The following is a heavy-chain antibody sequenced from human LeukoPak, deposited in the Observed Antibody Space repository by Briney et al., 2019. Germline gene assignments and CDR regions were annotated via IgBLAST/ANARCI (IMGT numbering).Heavy chain of an antibody. CDR1: GGSISSYY. V-gene: IGHV4-59*01. Sequence: SETLSLTCTVSGGSISSYYWSWIRQPPGKGLEWIGYIYYSASTNYNPSLKSRVTISVDTPKNQFSLKLSSVTAADTAVYYCARDPPMVTLGAFDIWGQGTMVTVSS. CDR3: ARDPPMVTLGAFDI. D-gene: IGHD2-21*02. CDR2: IYYSAST. J-gene: IGHJ3*02.